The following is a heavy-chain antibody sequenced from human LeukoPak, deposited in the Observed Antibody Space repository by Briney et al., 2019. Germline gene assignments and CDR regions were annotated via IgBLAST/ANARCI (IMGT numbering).Heavy chain of an antibody. Sequence: PGGSLRLSCAASGFTFSNYWMTWVRQAPGKGLEWVANIKQDGSEKYYVDSVKGRFTISRDNAKNSLYLQMNSLRGEDTAVYYCATSLHDDYPIWGQGTMVTVSS. D-gene: IGHD4-17*01. CDR3: ATSLHDDYPI. V-gene: IGHV3-7*01. CDR2: IKQDGSEK. CDR1: GFTFSNYW. J-gene: IGHJ3*02.